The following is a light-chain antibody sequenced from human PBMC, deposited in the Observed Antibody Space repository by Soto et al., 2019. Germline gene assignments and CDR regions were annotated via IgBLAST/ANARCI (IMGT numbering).Light chain of an antibody. V-gene: IGLV2-14*01. Sequence: QSALTQPASVSGSPGQSITISCTGTSSDVGGYNYVSWYQQHPGKAPKLMIYEVSNRPSGVSNRFSGSKSGNTASLTISGLQAEDEADYYCCSFTSITTYVFGTGTKVTVL. CDR1: SSDVGGYNY. CDR3: CSFTSITTYV. J-gene: IGLJ1*01. CDR2: EVS.